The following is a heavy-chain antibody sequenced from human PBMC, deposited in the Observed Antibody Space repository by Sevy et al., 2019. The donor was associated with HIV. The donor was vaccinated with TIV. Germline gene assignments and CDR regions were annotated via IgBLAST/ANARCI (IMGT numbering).Heavy chain of an antibody. J-gene: IGHJ6*03. Sequence: GGSLRLSCAASGFTFRGSAMHWVRQASGKGLEWVGRIRSKANSYATAYAASVKGRFTISRDDSKNTAYLQMNSLKTEDTAVYYCTTYNTVHCSSTSCYDNYYYMDVWGKGTTVTVSS. CDR1: GFTFRGSA. V-gene: IGHV3-73*01. CDR3: TTYNTVHCSSTSCYDNYYYMDV. D-gene: IGHD2-2*01. CDR2: IRSKANSYAT.